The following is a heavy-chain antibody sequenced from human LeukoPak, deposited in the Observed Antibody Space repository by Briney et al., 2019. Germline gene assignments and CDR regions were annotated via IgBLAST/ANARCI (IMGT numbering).Heavy chain of an antibody. V-gene: IGHV3-30*02. CDR1: GFTFSSYG. J-gene: IGHJ6*02. CDR2: IRYDGSNK. D-gene: IGHD3-10*01. Sequence: GSLKLSCATSGFTFSSYGMHWVRQAPGKGLEWVAFIRYDGSNKYYADSVKGRFTISRDNSKNTLYLQMNSLRAEDTAVYYCAKEGGSGSYYYGMDVWGQGTTVTVSS. CDR3: AKEGGSGSYYYGMDV.